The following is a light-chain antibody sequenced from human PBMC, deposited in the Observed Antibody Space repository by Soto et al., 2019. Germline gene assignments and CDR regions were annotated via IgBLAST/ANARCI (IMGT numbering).Light chain of an antibody. J-gene: IGLJ2*01. V-gene: IGLV1-44*01. CDR1: SSNIGSNT. CDR3: VAWDDSLNGYVV. CDR2: SNN. Sequence: QPVVTQPPSASGTPGQRVTISCSGSSSNIGSNTVNWYQQLPGTAPKLVIYSNNQRPSGVPDRFSGSKSGTSASLAISGLQSEDEADYYCVAWDDSLNGYVVFDGGTKLTVL.